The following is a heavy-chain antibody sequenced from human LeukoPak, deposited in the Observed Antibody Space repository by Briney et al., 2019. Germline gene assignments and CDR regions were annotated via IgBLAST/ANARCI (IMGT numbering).Heavy chain of an antibody. CDR2: IWYDGSNK. D-gene: IGHD3-3*01. CDR1: GFTFSSYA. Sequence: PGGSLRLSRAASGFTFSSYAMSWVRQAPGKGLEWVAVIWYDGSNKYYADSVKGRFTISRDNSKNTLYLQMNSLRAEDTAVYYCAKDYDFWSGYSLGWDYWGQGTLVTVSS. J-gene: IGHJ4*02. V-gene: IGHV3-33*06. CDR3: AKDYDFWSGYSLGWDY.